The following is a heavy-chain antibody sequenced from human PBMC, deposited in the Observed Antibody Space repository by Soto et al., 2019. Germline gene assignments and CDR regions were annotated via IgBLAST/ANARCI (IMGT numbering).Heavy chain of an antibody. D-gene: IGHD3-3*01. CDR1: GGSFSGYY. CDR3: ATSTYYDFWSGYLGFDP. CDR2: INHSGST. V-gene: IGHV4-34*01. Sequence: PSETLSLTCAVYGGSFSGYYWSWIRQPPGKGLEWIGEINHSGSTNYNPSLKSRVTISVDTSKNQFSLKLSSVTAADTAVYYCATSTYYDFWSGYLGFDPWGQGTLVTV. J-gene: IGHJ5*02.